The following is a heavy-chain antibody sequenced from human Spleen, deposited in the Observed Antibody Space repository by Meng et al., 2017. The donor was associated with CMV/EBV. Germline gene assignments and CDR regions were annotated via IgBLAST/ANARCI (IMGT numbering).Heavy chain of an antibody. J-gene: IGHJ4*02. CDR2: IYSGGST. CDR3: ARVGVRGSY. D-gene: IGHD1-26*01. V-gene: IGHV3-66*01. Sequence: VQLGELGGGLVKPGGPPGLTGAASGLPFSAYYMSWIRQAPGKGLEWVSVIYSGGSTYYADSVKGRFTISRDNSKNTLYLQMNSLRAEDTAVYYCARVGVRGSYWGQGTLVTVSS. CDR1: GLPFSAYY.